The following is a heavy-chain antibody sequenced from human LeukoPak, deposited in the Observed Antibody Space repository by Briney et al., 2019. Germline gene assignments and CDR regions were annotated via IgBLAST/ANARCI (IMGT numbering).Heavy chain of an antibody. V-gene: IGHV1-69*13. J-gene: IGHJ5*02. CDR3: ARDQRAPPSDNWFDP. CDR1: GYTFTSYG. Sequence: ASVKVSCKASGYTFTSYGISWVRQAPGQGLEWMGGIIPIFGTANYAQKFQGRVTITADESTSTAYMELSSLRSEDTAVYYCARDQRAPPSDNWFDPWGQGTLVTVSS. CDR2: IIPIFGTA.